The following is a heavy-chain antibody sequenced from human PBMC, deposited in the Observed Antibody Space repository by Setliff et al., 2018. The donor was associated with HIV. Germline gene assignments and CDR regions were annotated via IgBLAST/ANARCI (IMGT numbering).Heavy chain of an antibody. V-gene: IGHV4-31*03. CDR1: GGSINSGHYY. CDR3: ARDRYAGEIDY. CDR2: IYYTGST. J-gene: IGHJ4*02. D-gene: IGHD3-10*01. Sequence: LSLTCSVSGGSINSGHYYWSWIRHHPGKGLEWIGFIYYTGSTYFNPSLKSRLTLSIDTSKNQFSLKLSSVTAADTAVYYCARDRYAGEIDYWGQGTLVTVSS.